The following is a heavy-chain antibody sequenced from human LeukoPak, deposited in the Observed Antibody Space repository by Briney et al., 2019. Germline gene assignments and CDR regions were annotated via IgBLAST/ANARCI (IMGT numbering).Heavy chain of an antibody. CDR1: GGTFSSYT. CDR2: ISAYNGNT. CDR3: AIDVTAAAGTVWFDP. V-gene: IGHV1-18*01. D-gene: IGHD6-13*01. Sequence: ASVKVSCKASGGTFSSYTISWVRQAPGQGLEWMGWISAYNGNTNYAQKLQGRVTMTTDTSTSTAYMELRSLRSDDTAVYYCAIDVTAAAGTVWFDPWGQGTLVTVSS. J-gene: IGHJ5*02.